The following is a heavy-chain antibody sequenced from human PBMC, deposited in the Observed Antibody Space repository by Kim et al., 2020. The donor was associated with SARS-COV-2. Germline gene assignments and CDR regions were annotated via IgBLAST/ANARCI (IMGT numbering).Heavy chain of an antibody. CDR3: VKGHRSVSFDI. Sequence: GGSLRLSCAASGLIFSNYAMNWVRQAPGKGLEWVSGISVSNIKTYNTDSVKGRFTISRDNSKNTVFLQMNSLTAEDTALYYCVKGHRSVSFDIWGQGTKVTVTS. J-gene: IGHJ3*02. V-gene: IGHV3-23*01. CDR2: ISVSNIKT. CDR1: GLIFSNYA. D-gene: IGHD6-19*01.